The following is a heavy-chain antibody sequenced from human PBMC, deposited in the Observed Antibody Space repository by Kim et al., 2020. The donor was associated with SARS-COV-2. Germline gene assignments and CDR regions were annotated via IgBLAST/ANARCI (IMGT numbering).Heavy chain of an antibody. J-gene: IGHJ4*02. V-gene: IGHV3-33*01. CDR1: GFTFSSYG. D-gene: IGHD4-17*01. Sequence: GGSLRLSCAASGFTFSSYGMHWVRQAPGKGLEWVAVIWYDGSNKYYADSVKGRFTISRDNSKNTLYLQMNSLRDEDTAVYYCARDNYGDYSGLDYWGQGTLVTVSS. CDR2: IWYDGSNK. CDR3: ARDNYGDYSGLDY.